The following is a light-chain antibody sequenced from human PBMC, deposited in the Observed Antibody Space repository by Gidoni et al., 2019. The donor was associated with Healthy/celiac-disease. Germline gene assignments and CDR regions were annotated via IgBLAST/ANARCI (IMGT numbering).Light chain of an antibody. CDR1: QSVSSSD. CDR2: GAF. CDR3: QQYGSSPNT. J-gene: IGKJ2*01. Sequence: EIVLTQSPGTLSLSPGERATLSCRASQSVSSSDLAWYQQKPGQAPMLLIYGAFSRATGIPDRFSGCGSETDFTLTSSRLDAEDFAVYYCQQYGSSPNTFGQGTKLEIK. V-gene: IGKV3-20*01.